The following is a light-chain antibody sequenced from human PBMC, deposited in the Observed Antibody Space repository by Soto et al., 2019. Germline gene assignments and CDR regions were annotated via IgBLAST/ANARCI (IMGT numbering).Light chain of an antibody. J-gene: IGKJ4*01. V-gene: IGKV3-20*01. CDR3: QQYGRGLT. CDR1: QSVSSSY. CDR2: GAS. Sequence: EIVLTQSPGTLSLSPGERATLSCRASQSVSSSYLAWYQQKPGQAPRLLIYGASSRATGIPDRFSGSGSGKDFTLTISRLEPEDFAVYYCQQYGRGLTFGGGTKVEIK.